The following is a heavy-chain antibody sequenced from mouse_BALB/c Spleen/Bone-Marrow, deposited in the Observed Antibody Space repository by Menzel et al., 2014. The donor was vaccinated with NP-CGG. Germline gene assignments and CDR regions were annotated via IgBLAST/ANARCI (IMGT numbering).Heavy chain of an antibody. CDR1: GFTFSSYA. V-gene: IGHV5-9-3*01. CDR3: ARGNYGYGNYFDY. J-gene: IGHJ2*01. CDR2: ISSGGSYT. D-gene: IGHD1-2*01. Sequence: EVHLVESGGGLVKPGGSLKLSCAASGFTFSSYAMSWVRQTPEKRLEWVATISSGGSYTYYPDSVKGRFTISRDNAKNTLYRQMSSLRSEDTAVYYCARGNYGYGNYFDYWGQGTTLTVSS.